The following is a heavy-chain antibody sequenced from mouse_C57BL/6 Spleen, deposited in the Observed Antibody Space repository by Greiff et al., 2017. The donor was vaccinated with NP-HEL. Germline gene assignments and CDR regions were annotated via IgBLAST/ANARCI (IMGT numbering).Heavy chain of an antibody. CDR2: FHPYNDDT. D-gene: IGHD2-3*01. CDR1: GYTFTTYP. J-gene: IGHJ2*01. Sequence: VKLVESGAELVKPGASVKMSCKASGYTFTTYPIEWMKQNHGKSLEWIGNFHPYNDDTKYNEKFKGKATLTVEKSSSTVYLELSRLTSDDSAVYYCARSGGYFDYFDYWGQGTTLTVSS. CDR3: ARSGGYFDYFDY. V-gene: IGHV1-47*01.